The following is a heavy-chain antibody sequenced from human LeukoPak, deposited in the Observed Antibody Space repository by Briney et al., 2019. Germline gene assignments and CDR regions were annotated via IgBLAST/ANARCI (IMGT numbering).Heavy chain of an antibody. J-gene: IGHJ6*02. CDR2: IYSGGST. CDR1: GFTVSSNY. V-gene: IGHV3-53*05. Sequence: AGGSLRLSCAASGFTVSSNYMSWVRQAPGKGLEWVSVIYSGGSTYYADSVKGRFTISRDNSKNTLYLQMNSLRAEDTAVYYCAKRKPGIAAAGIPAYYYYGMDVWGQGTTVTVSS. D-gene: IGHD6-13*01. CDR3: AKRKPGIAAAGIPAYYYYGMDV.